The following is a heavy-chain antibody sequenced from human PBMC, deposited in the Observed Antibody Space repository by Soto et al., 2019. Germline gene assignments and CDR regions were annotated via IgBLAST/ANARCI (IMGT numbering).Heavy chain of an antibody. J-gene: IGHJ3*02. CDR1: GFTFSSYA. CDR3: AKFTRAGIAAAAGGAFDI. D-gene: IGHD6-13*01. CDR2: ISGSGGST. Sequence: EVQLLESGGGLVQPGGSLRLSCAASGFTFSSYAMSWVRQAPGKGLEWVSAISGSGGSTYYADSVKGRSTISRDNSKNTLYLQMNSLRAEDTAVYYCAKFTRAGIAAAAGGAFDIWGQGTMVTVSS. V-gene: IGHV3-23*01.